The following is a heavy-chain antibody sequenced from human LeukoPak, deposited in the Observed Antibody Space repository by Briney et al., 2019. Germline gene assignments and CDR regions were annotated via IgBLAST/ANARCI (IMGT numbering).Heavy chain of an antibody. Sequence: PGGSLRLSCAVSGFSSSNYAMSWVRQAPGKGLEWVSSITSSGDDTFYAVSVKGRFTISRDNSWDTVFLQVNSLRADDTAVYYCAFDWGFDYWGQGTLVTVSS. J-gene: IGHJ4*02. V-gene: IGHV3-23*01. D-gene: IGHD3-16*01. CDR3: AFDWGFDY. CDR2: ITSSGDDT. CDR1: GFSSSNYA.